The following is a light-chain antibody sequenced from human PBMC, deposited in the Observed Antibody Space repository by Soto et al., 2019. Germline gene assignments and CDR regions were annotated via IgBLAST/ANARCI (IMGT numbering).Light chain of an antibody. CDR3: QQYNNYPAT. CDR1: QSISTW. V-gene: IGKV1-5*03. CDR2: KAS. J-gene: IGKJ4*01. Sequence: DFQMTQSPSTLSASAGDRVTITCRASQSISTWLAWYQQKPGKAPKLLIYKASSLESGVPSRFSGSGSGTEFTLTISSLQPDDFATYYCQQYNNYPATFGGGTKVEIK.